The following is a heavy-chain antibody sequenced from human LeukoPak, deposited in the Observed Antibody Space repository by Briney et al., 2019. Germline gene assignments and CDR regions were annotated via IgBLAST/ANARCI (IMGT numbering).Heavy chain of an antibody. CDR1: GFTFSSYS. J-gene: IGHJ4*02. CDR3: ARAGYSYPYYFDY. V-gene: IGHV3-21*01. CDR2: ISSSSSYR. D-gene: IGHD5-18*01. Sequence: GGSLRLSCAASGFTFSSYSMNWVRQAPGRGWGGVSSISSSSSYRYYADSVKGRFTISRDNAKNSLYLQMNSLRAEDTAVYYCARAGYSYPYYFDYWGQGTLVTVSS.